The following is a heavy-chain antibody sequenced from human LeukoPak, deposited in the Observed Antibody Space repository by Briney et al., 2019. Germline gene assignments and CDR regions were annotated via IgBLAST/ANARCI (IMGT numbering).Heavy chain of an antibody. Sequence: PGGSLRLSCAASGFTVSSNYMSWVRQAPGKGLEWVSVIYSGGSTYYADSVKGRFTISRDNSKNTLYLQMNSLRAEDTAVYYCAKDKGIAAAAYFDYWGQGTLVTVSS. CDR3: AKDKGIAAAAYFDY. CDR1: GFTVSSNY. CDR2: IYSGGST. J-gene: IGHJ4*02. V-gene: IGHV3-53*05. D-gene: IGHD6-13*01.